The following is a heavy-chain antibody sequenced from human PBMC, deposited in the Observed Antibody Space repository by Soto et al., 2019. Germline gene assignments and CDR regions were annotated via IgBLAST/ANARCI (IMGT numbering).Heavy chain of an antibody. V-gene: IGHV3-30-3*01. J-gene: IGHJ4*02. CDR1: GFTFSSYA. D-gene: IGHD6-13*01. CDR3: ARDKGQQLVLLGVY. CDR2: ISYDGSNK. Sequence: GGSLRLSCAASGFTFSSYAMHWVRQAPGKGLEWVAVISYDGSNKYYADSVKGRFTISRDNSKNTLYLQMNSLRAEDTAVYYCARDKGQQLVLLGVYWGQGTLVTVSS.